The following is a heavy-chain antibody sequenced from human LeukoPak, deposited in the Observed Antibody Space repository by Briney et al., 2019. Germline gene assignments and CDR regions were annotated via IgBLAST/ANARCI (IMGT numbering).Heavy chain of an antibody. V-gene: IGHV3-23*01. CDR3: AKDWGEYFDYVWGSFTSFDF. J-gene: IGHJ4*02. D-gene: IGHD3-16*01. CDR2: ISGSGGST. Sequence: GGSLRLSCAASGFTFSSYAMSWVRQAPGKGLEWVSAISGSGGSTYYADSVKGRFTISRDNSKNTLYLQMNSLRAEDTAVYYCAKDWGEYFDYVWGSFTSFDFWGQGTLVTVSS. CDR1: GFTFSSYA.